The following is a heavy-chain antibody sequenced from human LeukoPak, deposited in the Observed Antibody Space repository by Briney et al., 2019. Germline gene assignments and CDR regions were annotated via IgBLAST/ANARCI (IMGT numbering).Heavy chain of an antibody. V-gene: IGHV3-30*03. CDR3: ARGSFYRDYYYGMDV. CDR1: GFIFRNYG. Sequence: PGGSLRLSCAASGFIFRNYGMHWVRQAPGKGLEWVAVITYDGSNRYYADSVKGRFAISRDNSRNTLYLQMDSLRPEDTAVYYCARGSFYRDYYYGMDVWGQGTTVTVSS. CDR2: ITYDGSNR. J-gene: IGHJ6*02. D-gene: IGHD3-3*01.